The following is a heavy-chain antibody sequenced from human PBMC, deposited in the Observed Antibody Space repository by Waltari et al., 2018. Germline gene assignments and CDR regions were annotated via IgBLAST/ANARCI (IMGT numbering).Heavy chain of an antibody. V-gene: IGHV1-18*04. CDR3: ARDPVLYYYDSSGNYVDF. D-gene: IGHD3-22*01. Sequence: QVQLVQSGAEGKKPGASVKVSCKASGYSFSSYGISWVRQAPGQGLEWMGWISGHSGKKKDAQKVQDRVTMTTDTSTRTAYMELRNLRTDDTAVYFCARDPVLYYYDSSGNYVDFWGQGTLVTVSS. CDR2: ISGHSGKK. J-gene: IGHJ4*02. CDR1: GYSFSSYG.